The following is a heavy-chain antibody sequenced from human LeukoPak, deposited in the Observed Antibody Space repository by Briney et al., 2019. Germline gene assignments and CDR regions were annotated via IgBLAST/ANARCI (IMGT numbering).Heavy chain of an antibody. CDR3: ARSVVAAAPFDY. Sequence: GGSLRLSYAASGFTVSSNYMSWVRQAPGKGLEWVSVIYSGGSTYYADSVKGRFTISRDNSKNTLYLQMNSLRAEDTAVYYCARSVVAAAPFDYWGQGTLVTVSS. D-gene: IGHD3-22*01. CDR1: GFTVSSNY. J-gene: IGHJ4*02. CDR2: IYSGGST. V-gene: IGHV3-53*01.